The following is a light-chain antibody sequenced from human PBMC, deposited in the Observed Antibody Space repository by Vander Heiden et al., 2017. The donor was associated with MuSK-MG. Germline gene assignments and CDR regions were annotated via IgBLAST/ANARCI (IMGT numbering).Light chain of an antibody. V-gene: IGLV2-11*01. CDR2: DVS. CDR3: CSYAGSYTFVV. Sequence: ALTQPRSVFGSPGPSATISCTGTSSDVGGYNYVSWYQQHPGKAPKLMIYDVSKRPSGVPDRFSGSKSGNTASLTISGLQAEDEADYYCCSYAGSYTFVVFGGGTKLTVL. CDR1: SSDVGGYNY. J-gene: IGLJ2*01.